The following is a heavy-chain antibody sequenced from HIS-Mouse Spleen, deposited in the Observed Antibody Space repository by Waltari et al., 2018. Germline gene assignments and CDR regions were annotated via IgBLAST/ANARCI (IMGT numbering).Heavy chain of an antibody. CDR1: GCSTRSRRYS. D-gene: IGHD6-13*01. CDR2: IYYSGST. Sequence: QLQLQESGPGLVKPSETLSLTCTVSGCSTRSRRYSWGWIRQPPGTGLEWIGSIYYSGSTYYNPSLKSRVTISVDTSKNQFSLKLSSVTAADTAVYYCAREIPYSSSWYDWYFDLWGRGTLVTVSS. CDR3: AREIPYSSSWYDWYFDL. V-gene: IGHV4-39*07. J-gene: IGHJ2*01.